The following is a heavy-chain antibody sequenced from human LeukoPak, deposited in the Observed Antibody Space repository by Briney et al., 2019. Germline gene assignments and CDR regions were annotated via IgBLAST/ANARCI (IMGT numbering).Heavy chain of an antibody. V-gene: IGHV4-39*07. J-gene: IGHJ4*02. CDR1: GGSISSSSYY. CDR3: ARASRRKMITFGGVIVPTYYFDY. D-gene: IGHD3-16*02. CDR2: FYYSGST. Sequence: SETLSLTCTVSGGSISSSSYYWGWIRQPPGKGLEWIGSFYYSGSTYYKPSLKSRVTISVHTSRNQFSLRLSSVTAADTAVYYCARASRRKMITFGGVIVPTYYFDYWGQGTLVTVSS.